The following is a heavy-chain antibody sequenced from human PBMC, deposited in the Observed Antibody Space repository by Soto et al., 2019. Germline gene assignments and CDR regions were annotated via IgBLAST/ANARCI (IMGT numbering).Heavy chain of an antibody. Sequence: GASVKVSCKASGYTFTSYYMHWVRQAPGQGLEWMGIINPSGGSTSYAQKFQGRVTMTRDTSTSTVYMELSSLRSEDTAVYYCARDFDIFGVVESLCGGALDIWGQGTMVTVS. CDR2: INPSGGST. J-gene: IGHJ3*02. V-gene: IGHV1-46*01. CDR3: ARDFDIFGVVESLCGGALDI. D-gene: IGHD3-3*01. CDR1: GYTFTSYY.